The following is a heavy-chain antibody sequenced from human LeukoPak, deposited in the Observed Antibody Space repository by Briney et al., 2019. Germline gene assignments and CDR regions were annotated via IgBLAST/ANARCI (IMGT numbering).Heavy chain of an antibody. V-gene: IGHV4-30-2*01. CDR2: ISHSGST. D-gene: IGHD3-10*01. CDR1: GDSINSDGYY. CDR3: ARDGNYYGSGSYYMDGMDV. J-gene: IGHJ6*02. Sequence: SETLSLTCNVSGDSINSDGYYWNWIRQPPGKGLEWIGYISHSGSTYYNPSIKSRVTITIDRSKNQFSLRLSSVTAADTAVYYCARDGNYYGSGSYYMDGMDVWGQGTTVTVSS.